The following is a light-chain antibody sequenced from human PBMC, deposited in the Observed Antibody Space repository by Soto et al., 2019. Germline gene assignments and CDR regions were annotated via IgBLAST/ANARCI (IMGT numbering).Light chain of an antibody. CDR3: QQYQT. J-gene: IGKJ1*01. Sequence: DIQMTQSPSTLSASVGDRVTITCRASQSISSWLAWYQQKPGKAPKLLIYKTSSLESGVLSRFKGSGSGTEFTLTISSLQPDDFATYYCQQYQTFGQGTKVEIK. V-gene: IGKV1-5*03. CDR2: KTS. CDR1: QSISSW.